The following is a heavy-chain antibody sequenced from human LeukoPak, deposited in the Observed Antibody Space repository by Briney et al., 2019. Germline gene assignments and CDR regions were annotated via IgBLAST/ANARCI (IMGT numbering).Heavy chain of an antibody. Sequence: TGGSLRLSCAASGFTFSNYEMHWVRQAPGKGLEWVSYISSSGSDIYYADSVKGRFTISRDNAKNSLYLQMNSLRAEDTAVYYCARWDVVVAATHDYYYMDVWGKGTTVTVSS. D-gene: IGHD2-15*01. J-gene: IGHJ6*03. CDR2: ISSSGSDI. V-gene: IGHV3-48*03. CDR1: GFTFSNYE. CDR3: ARWDVVVAATHDYYYMDV.